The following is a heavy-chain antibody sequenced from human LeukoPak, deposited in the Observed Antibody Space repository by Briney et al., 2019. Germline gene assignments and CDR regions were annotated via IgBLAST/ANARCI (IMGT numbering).Heavy chain of an antibody. CDR3: ARDQVSIAGTGIDY. Sequence: EASVKVSCKASGYTFTSYAMHWVRQAPGQRLEWMGWINAGNGNTKYSQEFQGRVTITRDTSASTAYMELSSLRSEDMAVYYCARDQVSIAGTGIDYWGQGTLVTVSS. J-gene: IGHJ4*02. CDR2: INAGNGNT. V-gene: IGHV1-3*03. CDR1: GYTFTSYA. D-gene: IGHD6-13*01.